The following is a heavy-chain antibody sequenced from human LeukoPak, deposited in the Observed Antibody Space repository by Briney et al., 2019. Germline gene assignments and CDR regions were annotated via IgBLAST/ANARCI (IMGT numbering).Heavy chain of an antibody. J-gene: IGHJ4*02. Sequence: PGGSLRLSCAASRFSFRSHDMHWVRQAPGKGLEWVAVISYDGSNTYYTDSVKGRFTISRDNSRNTLFLQMNSLRAEDSAVYYCAKAEGGSYEFWSGPYFDCWGQGTLVTVSS. D-gene: IGHD3-3*01. CDR3: AKAEGGSYEFWSGPYFDC. CDR2: ISYDGSNT. V-gene: IGHV3-30*18. CDR1: RFSFRSHD.